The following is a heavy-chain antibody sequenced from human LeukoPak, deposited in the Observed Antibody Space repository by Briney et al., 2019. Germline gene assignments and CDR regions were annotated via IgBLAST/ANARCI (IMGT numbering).Heavy chain of an antibody. CDR2: ISGSGSST. V-gene: IGHV3-23*01. J-gene: IGHJ6*02. CDR3: AKLGPGGYFGEDSFYNYGLDV. Sequence: GGSLRLSCAASGFTFSSFAMSWVRLAPGKGLEWVSTISGSGSSTHYGASMRGRFTISRDNPKSTLFLQLSSLSVEDTAIYYCAKLGPGGYFGEDSFYNYGLDVWGQGTTVTVSS. CDR1: GFTFSSFA. D-gene: IGHD3-10*01.